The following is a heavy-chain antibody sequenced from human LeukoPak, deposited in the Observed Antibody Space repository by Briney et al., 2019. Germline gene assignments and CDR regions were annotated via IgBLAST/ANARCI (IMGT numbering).Heavy chain of an antibody. CDR1: GFTFSGYW. CDR3: TTLTGDSDGFDI. D-gene: IGHD7-27*01. Sequence: GGSLRLSCAASGFTFSGYWMHWVRQVPGKGLVWVSRINDDGRYTVYADSVKGRFTISRDNAKNTLYLQMNSLRAEDTAVYYCTTLTGDSDGFDIWGQGTRVTVSS. V-gene: IGHV3-74*01. J-gene: IGHJ3*02. CDR2: INDDGRYT.